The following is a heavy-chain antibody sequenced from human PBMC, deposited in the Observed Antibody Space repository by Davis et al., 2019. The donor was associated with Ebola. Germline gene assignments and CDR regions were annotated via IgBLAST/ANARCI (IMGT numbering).Heavy chain of an antibody. J-gene: IGHJ4*02. CDR2: ISSSSSYI. D-gene: IGHD2-15*01. CDR1: GFTFSSYS. CDR3: ARGLTCSGGSCYVFDY. Sequence: GGSLRLSCAASGFTFSSYSMNWVRQAPGKGLEWVSSISSSSSYIYYADSVKGRLTISRDNSKNTLYLQMNSLRAEDTAVYYCARGLTCSGGSCYVFDYWGQGTLVTVSS. V-gene: IGHV3-21*01.